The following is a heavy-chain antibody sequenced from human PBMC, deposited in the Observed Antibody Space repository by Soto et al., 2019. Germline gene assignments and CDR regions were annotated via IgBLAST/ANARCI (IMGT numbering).Heavy chain of an antibody. CDR2: INAGNGNT. Sequence: GASVKVSCKASGYTFTSYAMNWVRQAPGQRLEWMGWINAGNGNTKYSQKFQGRVTMTRNTSISTAYMELSSLRSEDTAVYYCAREREGSGFDPWGQGTLVTVSS. J-gene: IGHJ5*02. V-gene: IGHV1-3*01. D-gene: IGHD1-26*01. CDR3: AREREGSGFDP. CDR1: GYTFTSYA.